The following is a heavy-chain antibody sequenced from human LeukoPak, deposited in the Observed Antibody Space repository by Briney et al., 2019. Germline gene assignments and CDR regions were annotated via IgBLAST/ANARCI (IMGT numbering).Heavy chain of an antibody. CDR1: GGSISSSSYY. V-gene: IGHV4-61*05. D-gene: IGHD5-12*01. CDR2: IYYSGTT. Sequence: SETLSLTCTVSGGSISSSSYYWGWIRQPPGKGLEWIGYIYYSGTTNYNPSLKSRVTMSVDTSRNQFSLKLSSVTAADTAVYYCARLPTITFFDYWGQGTLVTVSS. J-gene: IGHJ4*02. CDR3: ARLPTITFFDY.